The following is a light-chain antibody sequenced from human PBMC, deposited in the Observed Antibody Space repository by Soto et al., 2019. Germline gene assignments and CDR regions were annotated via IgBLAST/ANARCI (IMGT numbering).Light chain of an antibody. CDR1: QSVSNNW. CDR2: GAS. CDR3: QQYGRSPYT. V-gene: IGKV3-20*01. Sequence: EIVLTQSPDTLSRSPGERATLSCRASQSVSNNWLAWYQQKPGQAPRLLIYGASSRPGGVPDKFSGSGSGTDFTFTINRLEPEDFAVYYCQQYGRSPYTFAQGTKLEI. J-gene: IGKJ2*01.